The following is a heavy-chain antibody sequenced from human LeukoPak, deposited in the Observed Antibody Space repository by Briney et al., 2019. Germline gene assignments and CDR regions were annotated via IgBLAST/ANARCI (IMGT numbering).Heavy chain of an antibody. CDR1: GFTFSNYG. V-gene: IGHV3-30*02. Sequence: GGSLRLSCAASGFTFSNYGMHWVRQAPGKGLEWVAFIRYDESTKFYADSVKGRFTISRDNAKNSLYLQMNSLRAEDTAVYYCARDLPWELADYFDYWGQGTLVTVSS. J-gene: IGHJ4*02. CDR2: IRYDESTK. D-gene: IGHD1-26*01. CDR3: ARDLPWELADYFDY.